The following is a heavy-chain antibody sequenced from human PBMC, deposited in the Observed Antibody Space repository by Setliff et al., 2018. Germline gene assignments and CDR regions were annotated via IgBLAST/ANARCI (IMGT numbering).Heavy chain of an antibody. CDR1: GFTFSGSA. V-gene: IGHV3-73*01. Sequence: GGSLRLSCAASGFTFSGSAMHWVRQASGKGLEWVGRIRSKPYTYATTYAASMKGRFTISRDDSKNTAYLQMNSLKTEDTAVYYCAKDTHYYSNTGYYCFDYWGQGALVTVSS. CDR3: AKDTHYYSNTGYYCFDY. D-gene: IGHD3-9*01. J-gene: IGHJ4*02. CDR2: IRSKPYTYAT.